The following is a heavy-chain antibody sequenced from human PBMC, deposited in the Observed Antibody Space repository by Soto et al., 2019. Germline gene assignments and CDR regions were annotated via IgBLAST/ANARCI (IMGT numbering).Heavy chain of an antibody. CDR3: ARGGRYDILTGYYRSYYHYGMDV. D-gene: IGHD3-9*01. Sequence: LSLTCAVYGGSFSGYDWSWSRQPPGKGLEWIGEINHSGSTNYNPSLKSRVTISVDTSKNQFSLKLSSATAADTAVYYCARGGRYDILTGYYRSYYHYGMDVWGQGTTVTVSS. V-gene: IGHV4-34*01. J-gene: IGHJ6*02. CDR1: GGSFSGYD. CDR2: INHSGST.